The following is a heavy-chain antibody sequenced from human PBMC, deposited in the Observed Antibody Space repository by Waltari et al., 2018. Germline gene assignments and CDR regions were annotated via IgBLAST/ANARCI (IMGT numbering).Heavy chain of an antibody. CDR2: INHSGST. D-gene: IGHD5-12*01. CDR1: GGSFSGYY. V-gene: IGHV4-34*01. J-gene: IGHJ3*02. CDR3: AILVATNTIGHAFDI. Sequence: QVQLQQWGAGLLKPSETLSLTCAVYGGSFSGYYWSWIPQPPGKGLEWIGEINHSGSTNYNPSLKSRVTISVDTSKNQFSLKLSSVTAADTAVYYCAILVATNTIGHAFDIWGQGTMVTVSS.